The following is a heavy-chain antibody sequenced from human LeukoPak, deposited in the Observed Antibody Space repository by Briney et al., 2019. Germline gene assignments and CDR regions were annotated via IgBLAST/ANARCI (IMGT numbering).Heavy chain of an antibody. J-gene: IGHJ4*02. D-gene: IGHD4-17*01. CDR3: ARCYGDYGLYYVDY. CDR2: IYGGGST. CDR1: GFTVSSNY. V-gene: IGHV3-53*04. Sequence: PGGSLRLSCAASGFTVSSNYMSWVRQAPGKGLEWVSVIYGGGSTYYADSVKGRFTISRHNSKNTLYLQMNSLRAEDTAVYYCARCYGDYGLYYVDYWGQGTLVTVSS.